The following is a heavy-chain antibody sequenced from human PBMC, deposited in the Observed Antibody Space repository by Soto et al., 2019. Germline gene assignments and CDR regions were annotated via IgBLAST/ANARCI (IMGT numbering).Heavy chain of an antibody. Sequence: EVQLVESGGGLVLPGGSLKLSCAASGFAFSDSAIHWVRQASGKGLEWVGRIRSRPKNYETTYSESVKGRFTVSRDESENTAYLQMDSLNPEDSGVYYCARPGPEITLDHWGQGTLVTVSS. V-gene: IGHV3-73*02. CDR1: GFAFSDSA. J-gene: IGHJ4*02. CDR2: IRSRPKNYET. D-gene: IGHD3-16*01. CDR3: ARPGPEITLDH.